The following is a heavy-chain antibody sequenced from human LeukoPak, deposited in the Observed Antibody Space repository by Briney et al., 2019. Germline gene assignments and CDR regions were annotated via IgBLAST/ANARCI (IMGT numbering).Heavy chain of an antibody. J-gene: IGHJ4*02. D-gene: IGHD3-10*01. Sequence: PSETLSLTCTVSGGSLRSYYWSWIRQPPGKGLAWIGFISPSGTTDYHPSLKSRGTIAVDPSKNQFSLKLSSVTAADTAVYYCARTNYYGSGSYYPDFWGQGTLVTVSS. CDR3: ARTNYYGSGSYYPDF. CDR1: GGSLRSYY. CDR2: ISPSGTT. V-gene: IGHV4-4*08.